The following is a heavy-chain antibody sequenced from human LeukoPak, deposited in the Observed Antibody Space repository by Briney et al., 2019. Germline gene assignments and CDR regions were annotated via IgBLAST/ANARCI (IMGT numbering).Heavy chain of an antibody. CDR1: GFSFSSYS. J-gene: IGHJ4*02. D-gene: IGHD3-16*02. V-gene: IGHV3-21*01. CDR2: ISNSSNYI. CDR3: AKESPVIPAFDFDY. Sequence: GGSLRLSCAVSGFSFSSYSMKWVSQPPGRGREWVSSISNSSNYIYYADSVKGRFTISRDTAKNSLYLQMNSVRAEDTAVYYCAKESPVIPAFDFDYWGKGTLVTVST.